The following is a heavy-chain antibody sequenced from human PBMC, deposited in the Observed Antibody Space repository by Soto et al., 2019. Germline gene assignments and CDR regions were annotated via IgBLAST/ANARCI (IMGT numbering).Heavy chain of an antibody. V-gene: IGHV1-46*01. CDR2: INPSGGST. D-gene: IGHD2-8*01. CDR1: GYTFTSYY. Sequence: GASVKVSCKASGYTFTSYYMHWVRQAPGQGLEWMGIINPSGGSTSYAQKFQGRVTMTGDTSTSTVYMELSSLRSEDTAVYYCARGIFNCTNGVCRYYYYYMDVWGKGTTVTRLL. J-gene: IGHJ6*03. CDR3: ARGIFNCTNGVCRYYYYYMDV.